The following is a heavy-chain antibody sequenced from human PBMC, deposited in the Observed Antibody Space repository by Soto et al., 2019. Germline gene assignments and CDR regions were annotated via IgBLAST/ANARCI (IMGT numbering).Heavy chain of an antibody. J-gene: IGHJ4*02. V-gene: IGHV1-3*01. CDR1: GYTFSNYA. Sequence: ASVKVSCKASGYTFSNYAVHWVRQAPGQRLEWMGWINVGNGNTKCSQKFQGRVTITRDTSASTAYMELSSLRFEDTAVYYCARGGPQLWFDFWGQGTLVTVST. D-gene: IGHD1-1*01. CDR2: INVGNGNT. CDR3: ARGGPQLWFDF.